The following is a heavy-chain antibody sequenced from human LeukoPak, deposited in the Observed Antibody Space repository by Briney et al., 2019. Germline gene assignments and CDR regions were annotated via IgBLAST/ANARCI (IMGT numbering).Heavy chain of an antibody. D-gene: IGHD3-22*01. J-gene: IGHJ3*02. CDR1: GGSFSGYY. Sequence: PSETLSLTCAVYGGSFSGYYWSWIRQPPGKGLEWIGEINHSGSTNYNPSLKSRVTISVDTSKNQFSLKLSSVTAADTAVYYCASAYYYDSSGYYRDAFDIWGQGTVVTVSS. CDR2: INHSGST. CDR3: ASAYYYDSSGYYRDAFDI. V-gene: IGHV4-34*01.